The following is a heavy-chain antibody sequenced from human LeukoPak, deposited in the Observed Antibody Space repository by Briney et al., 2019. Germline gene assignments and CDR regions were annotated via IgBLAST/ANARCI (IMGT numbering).Heavy chain of an antibody. J-gene: IGHJ6*02. CDR3: ARFNWNYGGMDV. V-gene: IGHV4-30-2*01. Sequence: TLSLTCAVSGVSISSGGYSWSWIRQPPGKGLEWIGYIYHSGSTYYNPSLKSRVTISVDRSKNQFSLKLSSVTAADTAVYYCARFNWNYGGMDVWGQGTTVTVSS. D-gene: IGHD1-20*01. CDR2: IYHSGST. CDR1: GVSISSGGYS.